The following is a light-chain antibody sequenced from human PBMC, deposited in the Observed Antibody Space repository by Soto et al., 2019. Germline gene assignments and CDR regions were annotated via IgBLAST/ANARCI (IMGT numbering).Light chain of an antibody. J-gene: IGKJ5*01. V-gene: IGKV3-11*01. Sequence: EIVMTQSPATLSVSPGERATLSCRASQSVDTYLAWYQQKPGQAPRLLIFDASKRAAGIPARFSGSGSWTDFTLTISSLEPEDFAVYYCQHRSEWPVSFGQGTRLEIK. CDR1: QSVDTY. CDR2: DAS. CDR3: QHRSEWPVS.